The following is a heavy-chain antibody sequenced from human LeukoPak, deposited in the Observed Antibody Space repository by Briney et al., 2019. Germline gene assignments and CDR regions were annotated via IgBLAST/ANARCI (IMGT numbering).Heavy chain of an antibody. J-gene: IGHJ4*02. V-gene: IGHV3-23*01. CDR3: AKGESGSYYGSFDY. CDR1: GFTFSSYA. CDR2: ISGGGAGT. D-gene: IGHD1-26*01. Sequence: PGGSLRLSCAASGFTFSSYAMSWVRQAPGKGLEWVSGISGGGAGTNYAVSVKGRFTISRDNSKNTLYLQMNSLRAEDTAVYYCAKGESGSYYGSFDYWGQGTLVTVSA.